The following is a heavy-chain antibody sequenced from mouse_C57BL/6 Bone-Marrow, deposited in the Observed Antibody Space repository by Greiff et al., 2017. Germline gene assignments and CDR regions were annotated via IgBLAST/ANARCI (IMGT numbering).Heavy chain of an antibody. Sequence: EVQLVESGGSLVKPGGSLKLSCAASGFTFSDYGMHWVRQAPEKGLEWVAYISSGSSTIYYADTVKGRFTISRDNAKNTLFLQMTSLRSEDTAMYYCARGYYVDYWGQGTTLTVSS. J-gene: IGHJ2*01. CDR2: ISSGSSTI. V-gene: IGHV5-17*01. CDR1: GFTFSDYG. CDR3: ARGYYVDY.